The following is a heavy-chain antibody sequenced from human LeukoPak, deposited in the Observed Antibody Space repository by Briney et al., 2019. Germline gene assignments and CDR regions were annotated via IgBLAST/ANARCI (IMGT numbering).Heavy chain of an antibody. D-gene: IGHD4-23*01. CDR2: INGDGSST. CDR1: GFTFSSYW. Sequence: GGSLRLSCAASGFTFSSYWMHWVRQAPGKGLIWVSRINGDGSSTTYADSVKGRFTMPRDNAKNTLYLQMNSLRAEDTAVYYCAKTGGGNYYYYYMDVWGKGTTVTVSS. V-gene: IGHV3-74*01. J-gene: IGHJ6*03. CDR3: AKTGGGNYYYYYMDV.